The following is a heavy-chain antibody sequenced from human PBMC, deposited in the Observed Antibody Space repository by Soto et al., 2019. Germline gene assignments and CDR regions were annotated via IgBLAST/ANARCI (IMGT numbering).Heavy chain of an antibody. J-gene: IGHJ5*02. CDR2: VNYSGLT. CDR3: GRHAPHHDWLDP. CDR1: GDSFTSSNYY. Sequence: SETLSLTCTVSGDSFTSSNYYWGWIRQPPGKGLEWIAIVNYSGLTYYNPSLKSRVTISADTSKNQFSLKLSSVTAADTARYYCGRHAPHHDWLDPWGPGTLVTVSS. V-gene: IGHV4-39*01.